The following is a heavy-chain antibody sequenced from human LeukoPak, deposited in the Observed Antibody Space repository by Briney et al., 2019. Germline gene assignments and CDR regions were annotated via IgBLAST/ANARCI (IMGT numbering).Heavy chain of an antibody. D-gene: IGHD3-22*01. CDR3: ARVSWLSYYFDY. Sequence: GGSLRLSCAASGFTFSSNAMSWVRQAPGKGLEWVANIKQDGSEKYYVESVKGRFTISRDNAKNSLFLQMNSLRAEDTAVYYCARVSWLSYYFDYWGQGTLVTVSS. CDR2: IKQDGSEK. J-gene: IGHJ4*02. CDR1: GFTFSSNA. V-gene: IGHV3-7*01.